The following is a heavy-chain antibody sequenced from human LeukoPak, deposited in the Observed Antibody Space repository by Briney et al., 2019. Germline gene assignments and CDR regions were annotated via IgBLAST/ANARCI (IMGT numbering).Heavy chain of an antibody. D-gene: IGHD3-10*02. Sequence: GGSLRLSCAASGFTFEIYAMSWVRLAPGKGLQWVASMCGSAGCTFYADSVKGRFTISRDNSKNTLYLQRNGLRAEDTAIYYCVRDRPNYHESNGHYYNRDGDHWGQGTLVTVSS. J-gene: IGHJ5*02. CDR2: MCGSAGCT. CDR3: VRDRPNYHESNGHYYNRDGDH. CDR1: GFTFEIYA. V-gene: IGHV3-23*01.